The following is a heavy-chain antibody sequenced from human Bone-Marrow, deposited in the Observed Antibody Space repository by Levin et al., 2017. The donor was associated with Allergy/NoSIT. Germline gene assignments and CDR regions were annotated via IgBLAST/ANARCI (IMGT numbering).Heavy chain of an antibody. D-gene: IGHD3-22*01. V-gene: IGHV3-23*01. CDR3: AKFTRPAGVYDSGDSYDI. CDR1: GFTFSTYA. CDR2: IRDSGHYT. J-gene: IGHJ3*02. Sequence: GESLKISCAASGFTFSTYAMSWVRQAPGKGLEWVSGIRDSGHYTYYADSVKGRFTISRDNSKNTLYLQMNSLRVEDTAVYYCAKFTRPAGVYDSGDSYDIWGQGTMVTVSS.